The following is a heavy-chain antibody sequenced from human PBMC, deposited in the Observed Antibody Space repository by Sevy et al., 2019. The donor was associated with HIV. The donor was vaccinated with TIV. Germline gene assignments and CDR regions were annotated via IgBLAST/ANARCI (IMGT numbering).Heavy chain of an antibody. CDR3: AKDILGWAFDY. V-gene: IGHV3-23*01. CDR1: GFGLNGNA. J-gene: IGHJ4*01. Sequence: GGSLRLSCAASGFGLNGNAMSWVRQAPGKGLEWVAAIHGGDDTTHYGDSVKGRFTISSDSFKYILYLQMDSLRVEDTAVYYCAKDILGWAFDYWGHGTLVTVSS. CDR2: IHGGDDTT. D-gene: IGHD3-3*01.